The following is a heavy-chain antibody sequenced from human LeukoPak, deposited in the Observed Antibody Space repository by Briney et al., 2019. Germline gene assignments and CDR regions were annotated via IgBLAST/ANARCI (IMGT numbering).Heavy chain of an antibody. CDR1: GFIFNTHG. CDR2: ISYDGSDK. D-gene: IGHD1-1*01. J-gene: IGHJ4*02. V-gene: IGHV3-30*03. CDR3: ASDRTYTWTFDY. Sequence: PGGSLRLSCAASGFIFNTHGMHWVRQARGKGLEWVAVISYDGSDKYFADCVEGRFTISRDDSKNMMYLQMNSLRAEDTAVYYCASDRTYTWTFDYWGQGTLVTVSS.